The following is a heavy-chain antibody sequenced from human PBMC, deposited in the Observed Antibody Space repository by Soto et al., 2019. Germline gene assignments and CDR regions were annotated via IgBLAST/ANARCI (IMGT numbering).Heavy chain of an antibody. Sequence: SETLSLTCTVSGGSISSGGYYWSWIRQHPGKGLEWIGYIYYSGSTYYNPSLKSRVTISVDTSKNQFSLKLSSVTAADTAVYYCAREGVAAAGEYGMDVWGQGTTVTVSS. D-gene: IGHD6-13*01. J-gene: IGHJ6*02. CDR1: GGSISSGGYY. V-gene: IGHV4-31*03. CDR3: AREGVAAAGEYGMDV. CDR2: IYYSGST.